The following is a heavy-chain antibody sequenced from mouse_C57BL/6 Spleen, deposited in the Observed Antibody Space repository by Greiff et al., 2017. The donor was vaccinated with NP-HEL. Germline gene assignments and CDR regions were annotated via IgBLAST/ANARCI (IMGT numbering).Heavy chain of an antibody. J-gene: IGHJ3*01. CDR1: GFSFNTYA. CDR2: IRSKSNNYAT. D-gene: IGHD2-4*01. V-gene: IGHV10-1*01. Sequence: VQLKESGGGLVQPKGSLKLSCAASGFSFNTYAMNWVRQAPGKGLEWVARIRSKSNNYATYYADSVKDRFTISRDDSESMLYLQMNNLKTEDTAMYYFVRHASIYYDYDWFAYWGQGTLVTVSA. CDR3: VRHASIYYDYDWFAY.